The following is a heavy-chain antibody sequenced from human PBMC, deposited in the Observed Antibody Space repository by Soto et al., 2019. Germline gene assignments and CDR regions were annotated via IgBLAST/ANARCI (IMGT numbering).Heavy chain of an antibody. CDR3: ARFGDRRYCSGGSCPYDY. Sequence: QVQLVQSGAEVKKPGASVKVSCKASGYTFTSYGISWVRQAPGQGLECMGWISAYNGNTNDAQKLQGRVTMTTDTSTSTAYMELRSLRSDDTAVYYCARFGDRRYCSGGSCPYDYWGQGTLVTVSS. CDR1: GYTFTSYG. CDR2: ISAYNGNT. D-gene: IGHD2-15*01. V-gene: IGHV1-18*01. J-gene: IGHJ4*02.